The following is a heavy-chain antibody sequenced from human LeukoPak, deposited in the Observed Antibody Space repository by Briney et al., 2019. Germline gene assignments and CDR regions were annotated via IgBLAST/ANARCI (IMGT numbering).Heavy chain of an antibody. V-gene: IGHV3-53*01. CDR1: GFTFSSYW. CDR3: ATRSAYYTYYFDY. Sequence: GGSLRLSCAASGFTFSSYWMHWVRQAPGKGLEWVSVIYSGGSTYYADSVKGRFTISRDNSKNTLYLQMNSLRAEDTAVYYCATRSAYYTYYFDYWGQGTLVTVSS. J-gene: IGHJ4*02. CDR2: IYSGGST. D-gene: IGHD3-22*01.